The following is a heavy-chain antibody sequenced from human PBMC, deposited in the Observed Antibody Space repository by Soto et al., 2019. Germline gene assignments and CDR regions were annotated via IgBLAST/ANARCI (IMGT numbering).Heavy chain of an antibody. V-gene: IGHV4-34*01. CDR3: ARFVITFGGVIAPREYYYYYGMDV. J-gene: IGHJ6*02. CDR1: GGSFSGYY. Sequence: SETLSLTCAVYGGSFSGYYWSWIRQPPGKGLEWIGEINHSGSTNSNPSLKSRVTISVDTSKNQFSLKLSSVPAADTAVYYCARFVITFGGVIAPREYYYYYGMDVWGQGTTVTVSS. CDR2: INHSGST. D-gene: IGHD3-16*02.